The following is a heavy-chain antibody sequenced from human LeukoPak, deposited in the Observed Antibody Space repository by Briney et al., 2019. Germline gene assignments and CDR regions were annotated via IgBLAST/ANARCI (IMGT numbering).Heavy chain of an antibody. CDR3: AKSGIGGLRGGYFDY. D-gene: IGHD4-17*01. J-gene: IGHJ4*02. CDR1: GFTFSSYA. Sequence: PGGSLRLSCAASGFTFSSYAMNWVRQAPGKGLEWVSGISGRGGNTYYADSVKGQFTISRDNSKNTLYLQMNSLRAEDTAVYYCAKSGIGGLRGGYFDYWGQGTPVTVSS. V-gene: IGHV3-23*01. CDR2: ISGRGGNT.